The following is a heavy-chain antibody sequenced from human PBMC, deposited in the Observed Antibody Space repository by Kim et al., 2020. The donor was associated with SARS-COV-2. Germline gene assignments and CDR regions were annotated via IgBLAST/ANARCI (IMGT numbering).Heavy chain of an antibody. CDR2: ISAYNGNT. CDR3: ARDAWYDILTGYSDY. D-gene: IGHD3-9*01. J-gene: IGHJ4*02. CDR1: GYTFTSYG. Sequence: ASVKVSCKASGYTFTSYGISWVRQAPGQGLEWMGWISAYNGNTNYAQKLQGRVTMTTDTSTSTAYMELRSLRSDDTAVYYCARDAWYDILTGYSDYWGQGTLVTVSS. V-gene: IGHV1-18*04.